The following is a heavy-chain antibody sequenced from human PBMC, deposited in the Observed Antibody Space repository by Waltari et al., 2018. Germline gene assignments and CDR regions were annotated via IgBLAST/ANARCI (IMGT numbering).Heavy chain of an antibody. Sequence: QVQLVQSGAEVKKPGASVKVSCKASGYTFTGYYMHWVRQAPGQGLEWMGWINPNSGGTNYAQKFQGRVTMTRDTSISTAYMELSRLRSDDTAVYYCARDGSSWPPYYYYYYMDVWGKGTTVTVSS. CDR3: ARDGSSWPPYYYYYYMDV. CDR1: GYTFTGYY. V-gene: IGHV1-2*02. J-gene: IGHJ6*03. CDR2: INPNSGGT. D-gene: IGHD6-13*01.